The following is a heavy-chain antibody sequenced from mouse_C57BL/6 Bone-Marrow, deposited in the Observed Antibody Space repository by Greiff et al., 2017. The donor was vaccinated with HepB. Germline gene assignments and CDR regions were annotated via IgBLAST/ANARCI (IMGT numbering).Heavy chain of an antibody. Sequence: EVMLVESGGGLVQPGGSMKLSCAASGFTFSDDWMDWVRQSPEKGLEWVAEIRNKANNHATYYAESVKGRFTISRDDSKSSVYLQKNTLIAEDTDVYYCTRRYNCFAYWGHGTLVTVSA. V-gene: IGHV6-6*01. J-gene: IGHJ3*01. CDR3: TRRYNCFAY. CDR1: GFTFSDDW. D-gene: IGHD1-3*01. CDR2: IRNKANNHAT.